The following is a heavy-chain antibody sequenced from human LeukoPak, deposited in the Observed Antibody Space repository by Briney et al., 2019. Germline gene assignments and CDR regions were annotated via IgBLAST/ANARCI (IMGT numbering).Heavy chain of an antibody. J-gene: IGHJ4*02. V-gene: IGHV5-51*01. Sequence: KVSCKGSGYTFPNYWIGWVRQMPGKGLEWMGFIYPGDSNTRYSPSFQGQVTISADKSISTAYLQWSSLKASDTAMYYCARFAYGSDYFPGHYWGQGTLVTVSS. CDR3: ARFAYGSDYFPGHY. CDR2: IYPGDSNT. CDR1: GYTFPNYW. D-gene: IGHD3-22*01.